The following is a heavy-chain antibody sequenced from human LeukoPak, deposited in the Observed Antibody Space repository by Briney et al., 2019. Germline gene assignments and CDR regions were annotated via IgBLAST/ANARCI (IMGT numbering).Heavy chain of an antibody. J-gene: IGHJ4*02. CDR2: ISSSSSYK. Sequence: GGSLRLSCAASGFTFSSYSMNWVRQAPGKGLEWVSSISSSSSYKYHADSVKGRFIISRDNSKNTLYLQMNSLRAEDTAVYYCAKDTWGAPDYWGQGTLVTVSS. CDR3: AKDTWGAPDY. CDR1: GFTFSSYS. D-gene: IGHD1-26*01. V-gene: IGHV3-21*01.